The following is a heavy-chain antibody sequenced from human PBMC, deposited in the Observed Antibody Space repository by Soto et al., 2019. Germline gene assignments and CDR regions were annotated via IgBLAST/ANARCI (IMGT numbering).Heavy chain of an antibody. CDR1: GFTFSTYS. J-gene: IGHJ6*02. Sequence: EVQLVESGGGLVQPGGSLRVSCAASGFTFSTYSMNWVRQAPGKGLEWVSYMSSRSLTIYYTDSVMGRFTISRDNAKNSLYLQMNSLRDEDTAVYYCARGGSSSDNGMDVWGQGTTVTVSS. D-gene: IGHD6-6*01. CDR2: MSSRSLTI. CDR3: ARGGSSSDNGMDV. V-gene: IGHV3-48*02.